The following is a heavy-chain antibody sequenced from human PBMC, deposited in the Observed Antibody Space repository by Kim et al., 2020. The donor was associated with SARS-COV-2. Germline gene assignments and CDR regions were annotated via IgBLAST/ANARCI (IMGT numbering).Heavy chain of an antibody. Sequence: SETLSLTCTVSGYSISSGYYWGWIRQPPGKGLEWIGSIYHSGSTYYNPSLKSRVTISVDTSKNQFSLKLSSVTAADTAVYYCARDLLAVSGLGGSHLGQG. V-gene: IGHV4-38-2*02. CDR3: ARDLLAVSGLGGSH. CDR2: IYHSGST. D-gene: IGHD3-16*01. CDR1: GYSISSGYY. J-gene: IGHJ4*01.